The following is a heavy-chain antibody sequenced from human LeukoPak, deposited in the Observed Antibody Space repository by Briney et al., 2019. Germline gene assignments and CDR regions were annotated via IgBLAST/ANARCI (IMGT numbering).Heavy chain of an antibody. D-gene: IGHD3-22*01. J-gene: IGHJ4*02. CDR1: GYTFTGFY. Sequence: ASVKVSCKASGYTFTGFYIHWVRQAPGQGLEWMGWINPNSGGTNYAQKFQGRVTMTRDTSISTAYMELSRLRSDDTAVYYCARVYGYDSSGLDYWGQGTLVTVSS. V-gene: IGHV1-2*02. CDR2: INPNSGGT. CDR3: ARVYGYDSSGLDY.